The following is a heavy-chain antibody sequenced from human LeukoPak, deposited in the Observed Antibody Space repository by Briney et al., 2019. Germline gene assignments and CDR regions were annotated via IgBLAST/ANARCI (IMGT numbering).Heavy chain of an antibody. CDR2: ISNRGSTV. J-gene: IGHJ4*02. Sequence: GSLRLSCAASGFTFSTYEMNWVRQAPGKGLEWVSYISNRGSTVYNADSVKGRFTISRDNAKNSLYLQMNSLRPEDTAVYYCARDQSYYRVWGQGTLVTVSS. V-gene: IGHV3-48*03. CDR3: ARDQSYYRV. D-gene: IGHD1-14*01. CDR1: GFTFSTYE.